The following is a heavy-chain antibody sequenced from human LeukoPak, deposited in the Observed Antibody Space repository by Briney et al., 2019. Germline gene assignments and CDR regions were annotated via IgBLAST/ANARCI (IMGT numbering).Heavy chain of an antibody. CDR1: GFTFSSYA. CDR2: ISGSGGST. V-gene: IGHV3-23*01. Sequence: PGGSLRLSCAASGFTFSSYAMSWVRQAPGKGLEWVSAISGSGGSTYYADSAKGRFTISRDNSKNTLYLQMNSLRAEDTAVYYCAKSGPSTLWFGELNWFDPWGQGTLVTVSS. J-gene: IGHJ5*02. D-gene: IGHD3-10*01. CDR3: AKSGPSTLWFGELNWFDP.